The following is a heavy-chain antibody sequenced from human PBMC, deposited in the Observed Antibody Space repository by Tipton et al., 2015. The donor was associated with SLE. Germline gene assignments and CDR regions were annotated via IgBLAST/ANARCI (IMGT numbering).Heavy chain of an antibody. CDR2: IRYDGSNK. CDR3: AKDIAVWQLEHQSGGMDV. Sequence: SLRLSCAASGFTFSSYGMHWVRQAPGKGLEWVAFIRYDGSNKYYADSVKGRFTISRDNAKNSLYLQMNSLRAEDMALYYCAKDIAVWQLEHQSGGMDVWGQGTTVTVSS. J-gene: IGHJ6*02. V-gene: IGHV3-30*02. CDR1: GFTFSSYG. D-gene: IGHD1-1*01.